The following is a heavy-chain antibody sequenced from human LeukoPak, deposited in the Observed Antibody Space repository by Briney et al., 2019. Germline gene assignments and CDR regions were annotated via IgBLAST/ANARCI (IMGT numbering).Heavy chain of an antibody. V-gene: IGHV3-43*02. J-gene: IGHJ2*01. D-gene: IGHD2-8*01. Sequence: GGSLRLSCAASGLSVDDYAMHWVRQAPGKGLEWVSLISGDGGSTYYADSVKGRFTISRGNSKNSLYLQMNSLRTEDTALYYCAKDMVLMVYAMAFDLWGRGTLVTVSS. CDR2: ISGDGGST. CDR3: AKDMVLMVYAMAFDL. CDR1: GLSVDDYA.